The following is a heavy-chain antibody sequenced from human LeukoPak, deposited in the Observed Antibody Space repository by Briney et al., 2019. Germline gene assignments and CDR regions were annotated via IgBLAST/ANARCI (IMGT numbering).Heavy chain of an antibody. CDR3: ARSGRGSWYSG. Sequence: SETLSLTCTVSGVSISSSSYYWSWIRQPPGKGLEWIGEINHSGSTNYDPSLKSRVTISVDTSKNQFSLKLSSVTAADTAVYYCARSGRGSWYSGWGQGTLVTVSS. CDR2: INHSGST. J-gene: IGHJ4*02. V-gene: IGHV4-39*07. D-gene: IGHD6-13*01. CDR1: GVSISSSSYY.